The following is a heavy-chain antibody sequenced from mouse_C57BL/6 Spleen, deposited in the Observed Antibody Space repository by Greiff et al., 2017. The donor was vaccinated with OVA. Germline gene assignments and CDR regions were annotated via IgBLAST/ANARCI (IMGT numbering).Heavy chain of an antibody. J-gene: IGHJ2*01. CDR1: GYTFTSYW. V-gene: IGHV1-52*01. D-gene: IGHD2-5*01. Sequence: QVQLQQPGAELVRPGSSVKLSCKASGYTFTSYWMHWVKQRPIQGLEWIGNIDPSDSETHYNQKFKDKATLTVDKSSSTAYMQLSSLTSEDSAVYYCARGGVYSKYYFDYWGQGTTLTVSS. CDR3: ARGGVYSKYYFDY. CDR2: IDPSDSET.